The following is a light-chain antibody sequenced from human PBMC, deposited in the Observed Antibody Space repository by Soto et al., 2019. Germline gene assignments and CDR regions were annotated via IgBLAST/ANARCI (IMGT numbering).Light chain of an antibody. CDR3: TSYTTSGTRV. V-gene: IGLV2-14*01. CDR1: SGDVGGYNY. J-gene: IGLJ2*01. CDR2: DVS. Sequence: QSALTQPASVSGSPGQSITISCTGTSGDVGGYNYVSWYQQSPGKVPKLIIYDVSNRPSGVSNRFSGSTSGNTASLTISRLQAEEEDDYYCTSYTTSGTRVFGGGTKLTVL.